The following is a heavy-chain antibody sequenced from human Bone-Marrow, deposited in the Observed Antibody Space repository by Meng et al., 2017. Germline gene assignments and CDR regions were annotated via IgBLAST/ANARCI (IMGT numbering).Heavy chain of an antibody. J-gene: IGHJ4*02. D-gene: IGHD5-24*01. V-gene: IGHV4-34*01. CDR2: INHSGST. CDR1: GGSYSDYY. Sequence: QVHLNRWCRGLLMACDTLSLSWFLSGGSYSDYYCSWIGHTPGKGLDWIGEINHSGSTNYNPSLESRATISVDTSQNNLSLKLSSVTAADSAVYYCARGPTKMAHDFDYWGQGTLVTVSS. CDR3: ARGPTKMAHDFDY.